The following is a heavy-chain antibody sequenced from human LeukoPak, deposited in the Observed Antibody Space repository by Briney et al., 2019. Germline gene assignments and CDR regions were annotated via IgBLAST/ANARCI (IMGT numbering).Heavy chain of an antibody. CDR2: INSGSSDI. V-gene: IGHV3-21*05. CDR1: GFSFSLYA. Sequence: PGGSLRLSCTASGFSFSLYAMNWVRQAPGKGLEGVSYINSGSSDILYAGSVKGRFTISRDSAKNSMYLQMNSLRAEDTAVYYWARDTYPPQLIDYWGQGTLVTVSS. J-gene: IGHJ4*02. CDR3: ARDTYPPQLIDY. D-gene: IGHD5-18*01.